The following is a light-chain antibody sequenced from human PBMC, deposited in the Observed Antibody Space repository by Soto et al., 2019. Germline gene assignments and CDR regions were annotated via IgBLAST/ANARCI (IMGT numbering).Light chain of an antibody. CDR2: SDN. V-gene: IGLV1-44*01. Sequence: QSVLTQPPSASGTPGQRVTISCSGSSSNIESNTVSWYQQLPGTAPKLLIHSDNQRPSGVPDQFSGSKSGTSASLTISGLQSEDEADYYCATWDDSLNGQVIFGGGTKLTVL. J-gene: IGLJ2*01. CDR3: ATWDDSLNGQVI. CDR1: SSNIESNT.